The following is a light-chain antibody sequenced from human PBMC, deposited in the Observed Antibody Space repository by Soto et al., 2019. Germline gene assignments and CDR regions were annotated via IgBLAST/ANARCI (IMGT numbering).Light chain of an antibody. CDR2: DVS. V-gene: IGLV2-14*01. Sequence: QSALTQPASVSGSPGQSITISCTGTSSDVGGYNYVSWYQQLPGKAPKLMIYDVSDRPSGVSNRFSGSKSGNTASLTISGLQAEDEADYYCSSYTTSSTVVFGGGTKLTVL. J-gene: IGLJ2*01. CDR1: SSDVGGYNY. CDR3: SSYTTSSTVV.